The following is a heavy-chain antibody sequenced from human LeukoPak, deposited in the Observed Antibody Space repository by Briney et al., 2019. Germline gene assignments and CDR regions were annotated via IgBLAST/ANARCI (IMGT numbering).Heavy chain of an antibody. J-gene: IGHJ4*02. CDR2: IRQDGGEK. CDR3: ARRAYDSRPEVPTDY. CDR1: GFSFSNYW. Sequence: PGGSLRLSCAASGFSFSNYWMTWVRQGPGMGLEWVAGIRQDGGEKYYVDSVKGRFTISRDNAKNALYLHMDSLRADDTAVYYCARRAYDSRPEVPTDYWGRGALVTVSS. D-gene: IGHD3-22*01. V-gene: IGHV3-7*01.